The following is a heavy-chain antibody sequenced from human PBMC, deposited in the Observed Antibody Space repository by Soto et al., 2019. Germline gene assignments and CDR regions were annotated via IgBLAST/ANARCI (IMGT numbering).Heavy chain of an antibody. V-gene: IGHV3-73*01. CDR2: IRSKANSYAT. CDR3: TRHVAVAYYYYGMDV. J-gene: IGHJ6*02. D-gene: IGHD6-19*01. Sequence: GGSLRLSCAASGFTFSGSAMHWVRQASGKGLEWVGRIRSKANSYATAYAASVKGRFTISRDDSKNTAYLQMNSLKTEDTAVYYCTRHVAVAYYYYGMDVWGQGTTVTVSS. CDR1: GFTFSGSA.